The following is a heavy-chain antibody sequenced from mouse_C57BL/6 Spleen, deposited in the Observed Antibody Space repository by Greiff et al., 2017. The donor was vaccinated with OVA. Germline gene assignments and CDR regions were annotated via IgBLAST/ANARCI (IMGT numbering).Heavy chain of an antibody. CDR2: ISYDGSN. CDR1: GYSITSGYY. V-gene: IGHV3-6*01. CDR3: AREGTGTGNY. D-gene: IGHD4-1*01. Sequence: EVQLVESGPGLVKPSQSLSLTCSVTGYSITSGYYWNWIRQFPGNKLEWMGYISYDGSNNYNPSLKNRISITRDTSKNQFFLKLNSVTTEDTATYYCAREGTGTGNYWGQGTTLTVSS. J-gene: IGHJ2*01.